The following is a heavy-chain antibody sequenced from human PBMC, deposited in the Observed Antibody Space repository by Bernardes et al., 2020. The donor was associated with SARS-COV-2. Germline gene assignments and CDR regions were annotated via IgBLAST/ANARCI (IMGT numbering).Heavy chain of an antibody. J-gene: IGHJ6*02. CDR3: ASGAGDCYLYYYYYGMDV. CDR1: GFTFTRSA. Sequence: SVKVSCKASGFTFTRSAVQWVRQARGQRLEWIGWIDVGIVKTKYAQKFQYRVTITRDMSTRTAYMELSSLRSEDTAVYYCASGAGDCYLYYYYYGMDVWGQGTTVTVSS. D-gene: IGHD2-21*01. CDR2: IDVGIVKT. V-gene: IGHV1-58*01.